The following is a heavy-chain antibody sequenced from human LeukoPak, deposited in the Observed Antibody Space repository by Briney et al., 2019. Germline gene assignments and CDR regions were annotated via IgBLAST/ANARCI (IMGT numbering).Heavy chain of an antibody. CDR3: AKDYNWGRY. J-gene: IGHJ4*02. Sequence: PSQTLSLTCTVSGGSISSGSYYWSWIRQPAGKGLEWIGRIYTSGSTNYNPSLKSRVTISVDTSKNQFSLKLSSVTAADTAVYYCAKDYNWGRYWGQGTLVTVSP. D-gene: IGHD7-27*01. CDR2: IYTSGST. CDR1: GGSISSGSYY. V-gene: IGHV4-61*02.